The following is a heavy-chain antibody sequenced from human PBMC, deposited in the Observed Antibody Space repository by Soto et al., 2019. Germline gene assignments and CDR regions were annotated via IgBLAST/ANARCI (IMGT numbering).Heavy chain of an antibody. CDR1: GFTFSSYG. Sequence: QEQLVESGGGVVQPGRSLRVSCAASGFTFSSYGMHWVRQAPGKGLEWVALIWIDGSDKYYADSVKGRFVISRDNSKNTLYLQMDSLRVEDTAVYYCARGTVSYYYYAMDVWGQGTTVTVSS. CDR2: IWIDGSDK. J-gene: IGHJ6*02. V-gene: IGHV3-33*01. D-gene: IGHD4-17*01. CDR3: ARGTVSYYYYAMDV.